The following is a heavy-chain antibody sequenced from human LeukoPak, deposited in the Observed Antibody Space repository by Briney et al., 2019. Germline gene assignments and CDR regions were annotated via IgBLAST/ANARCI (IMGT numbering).Heavy chain of an antibody. CDR1: GGSFSSFY. Sequence: PSETLSLTCAVYGGSFSSFYWSWLRQSPGKGLEWIGEINHIRSTNYNPSLKSRVTMSVDTSKNQFSLKLSSVTAADTAIYYCARRTSYGDYWSSLDNYYMDVWGKGTTVTISS. V-gene: IGHV4-34*01. CDR2: INHIRST. D-gene: IGHD4-17*01. J-gene: IGHJ6*03. CDR3: ARRTSYGDYWSSLDNYYMDV.